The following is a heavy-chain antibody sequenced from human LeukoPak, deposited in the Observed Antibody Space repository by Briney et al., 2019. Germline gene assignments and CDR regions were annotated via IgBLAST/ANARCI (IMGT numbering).Heavy chain of an antibody. D-gene: IGHD3-22*01. J-gene: IGHJ4*02. Sequence: GGSLRLSCAASGFTFSSYAMSWVRQAPGKGLEWVSLISTSGRTHYASSVEGRFTISRDNSKNTLYLQMNSLRAEDTAVYHCAKDLDSTGYYSYRYWGQGTLVTVSS. V-gene: IGHV3-23*01. CDR3: AKDLDSTGYYSYRY. CDR2: ISTSGRT. CDR1: GFTFSSYA.